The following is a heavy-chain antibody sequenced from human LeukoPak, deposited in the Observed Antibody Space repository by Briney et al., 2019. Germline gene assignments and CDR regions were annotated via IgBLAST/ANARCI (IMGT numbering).Heavy chain of an antibody. CDR1: GYTFTGYY. CDR2: INPNSGGT. Sequence: ASVKVSCKASGYTFTGYYMHWVRQAPGQGLEWMGWINPNSGGTNFAQKFQGRVTMTRDTSISTAYMELSRLRSDDTAVYYCARVAASGFGEFDAFDIWGQGTMVTVSS. J-gene: IGHJ3*02. D-gene: IGHD3-10*01. CDR3: ARVAASGFGEFDAFDI. V-gene: IGHV1-2*02.